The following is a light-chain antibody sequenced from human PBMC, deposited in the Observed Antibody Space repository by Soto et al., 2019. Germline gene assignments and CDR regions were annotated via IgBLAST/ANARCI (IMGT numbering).Light chain of an antibody. CDR2: DAS. CDR3: QQCGSSPIT. CDR1: QSVATY. Sequence: EIVLTQSPATLSLSPGERATLFCRASQSVATYLAWYQQKPGQAPRLLVYDASNRATGIPARFSGSGSGTDFTLTISRLEPEDFAVYYCQQCGSSPITFGQGTRLEIK. J-gene: IGKJ5*01. V-gene: IGKV3-11*01.